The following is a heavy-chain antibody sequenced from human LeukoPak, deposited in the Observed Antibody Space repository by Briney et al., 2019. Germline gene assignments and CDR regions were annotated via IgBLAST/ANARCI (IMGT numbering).Heavy chain of an antibody. CDR3: ARYSNWFNYYYYYMDV. CDR2: IKQDGSEK. V-gene: IGHV3-7*01. D-gene: IGHD7-27*01. J-gene: IGHJ6*03. CDR1: GFTFSSYW. Sequence: GGSLRLSCAASGFTFSSYWMSWVRQAPGKGLEWVANIKQDGSEKYYVDSVKGRFTISRDNAKNSLYLQMNSLRAEDAAVYYCARYSNWFNYYYYYMDVWGKGTTVTVSS.